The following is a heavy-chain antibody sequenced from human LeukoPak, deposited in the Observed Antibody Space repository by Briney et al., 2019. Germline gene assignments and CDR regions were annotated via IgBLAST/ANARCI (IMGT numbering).Heavy chain of an antibody. CDR2: INPSSSAI. CDR1: GFTFSSYG. V-gene: IGHV3-48*02. J-gene: IGHJ4*02. D-gene: IGHD6-13*01. Sequence: PGGSLRLSCAASGFTFSSYGMNWVRQSPGKGLEWVSYINPSSSAIYYADSVKGRFTISRDNAKNSLYLQMSSLRDEDTAMYYCARAAYSSSPDYWGQGTLVTVSS. CDR3: ARAAYSSSPDY.